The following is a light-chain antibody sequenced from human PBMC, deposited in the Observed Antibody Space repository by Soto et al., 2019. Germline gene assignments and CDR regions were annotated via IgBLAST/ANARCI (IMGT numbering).Light chain of an antibody. CDR3: QQYGTSPPWT. CDR2: AAS. J-gene: IGKJ1*01. V-gene: IGKV3-20*01. Sequence: EIVLTQSPGTLSLSPGERATLSCRASQSVTSNYLAWYQQKPGQAPRLLIYAASRRAPGIPDRFSASGSGTDFTLTISRLEPEDFAVYFCQQYGTSPPWTFGQGTKV. CDR1: QSVTSNY.